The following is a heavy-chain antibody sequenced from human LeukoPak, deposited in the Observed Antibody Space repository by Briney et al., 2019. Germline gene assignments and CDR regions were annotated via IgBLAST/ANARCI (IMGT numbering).Heavy chain of an antibody. CDR2: IKEDGSEN. V-gene: IGHV3-7*01. D-gene: IGHD6-13*01. CDR1: GFTFSTYW. CDR3: VSTLRGSSWDY. J-gene: IGHJ4*02. Sequence: GGSLRLSCAASGFTFSTYWMRWVRQAPGKGLEWVTSIKEDGSENYYVDSVKGRSTVSRDNAKNSLYLQMNSLRAEDTAVYYCVSTLRGSSWDYWGQGTLVTVSS.